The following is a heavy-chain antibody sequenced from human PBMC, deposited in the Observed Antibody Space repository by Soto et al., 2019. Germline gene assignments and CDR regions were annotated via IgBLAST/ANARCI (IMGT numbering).Heavy chain of an antibody. CDR2: IYYRGGT. D-gene: IGHD5-12*01. V-gene: IGHV4-61*01. CDR3: ARGEWLRHDY. CDR1: GGSVSSGSYY. J-gene: IGHJ4*02. Sequence: SETLSLTCTVSGGSVSSGSYYWSWIRQPPGKGLEWIGYIYYRGGTSYNPPLESRVTISVDTSNNQFSLRLTSVTAADTAVYFCARGEWLRHDYWGQGILVTAPQ.